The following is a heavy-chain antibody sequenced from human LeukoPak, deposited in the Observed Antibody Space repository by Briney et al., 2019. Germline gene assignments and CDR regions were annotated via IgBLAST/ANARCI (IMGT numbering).Heavy chain of an antibody. Sequence: GASVKVSCKASGHKFTDYYLHWVRQAPGQGLEWMGWIHPGTGDPNYAQKFQGRVTVTRDTSISTVYMELIGLRSDDTAVYYCASYAAGYNWLKVWGQGTLVTVSS. CDR3: ASYAAGYNWLKV. CDR1: GHKFTDYY. V-gene: IGHV1-2*02. CDR2: IHPGTGDP. J-gene: IGHJ4*02. D-gene: IGHD1-1*01.